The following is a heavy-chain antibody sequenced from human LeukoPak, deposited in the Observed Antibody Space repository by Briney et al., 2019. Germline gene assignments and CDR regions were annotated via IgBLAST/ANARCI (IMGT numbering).Heavy chain of an antibody. V-gene: IGHV1-2*02. CDR1: GYTFTGYY. J-gene: IGHJ4*02. Sequence: ASVKVSCKASGYTFTGYYMHWVRQAPGHGLEWMGWINPNSGGTNYAQKFQGRVTMTRDTSISTAYMELSRLRSDDTAVYYCATLGAGGSYPPFVYWDQGTLVTVSS. CDR2: INPNSGGT. D-gene: IGHD1-26*01. CDR3: ATLGAGGSYPPFVY.